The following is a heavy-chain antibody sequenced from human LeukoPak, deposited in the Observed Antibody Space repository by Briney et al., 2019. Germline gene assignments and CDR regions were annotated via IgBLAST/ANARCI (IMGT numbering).Heavy chain of an antibody. Sequence: ASVKVSCKASGCTFTGYYMHWVRQAPGQGLEWMGWINPDSGGTNYAQKFQGRVTMTRDTSISTAYMELSRLRSDDTAVYYCARAVGATLTLGYWGQGTLVTVSS. CDR1: GCTFTGYY. V-gene: IGHV1-2*02. D-gene: IGHD1-26*01. J-gene: IGHJ4*02. CDR2: INPDSGGT. CDR3: ARAVGATLTLGY.